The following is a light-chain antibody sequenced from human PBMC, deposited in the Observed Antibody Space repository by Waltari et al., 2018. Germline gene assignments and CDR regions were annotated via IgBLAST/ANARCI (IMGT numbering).Light chain of an antibody. CDR1: SSNIGAGHD. Sequence: QSVLTQPPSMSGAPGQRVTISCTGSSSNIGAGHDVHWYQVFPGTAPKILIYGNNNRPSGVPDRFSGSKSDTSASLAIGGLQAEDEADYYCQSFDIRLSGGVVFGGGTKVTVL. J-gene: IGLJ3*02. V-gene: IGLV1-40*01. CDR3: QSFDIRLSGGVV. CDR2: GNN.